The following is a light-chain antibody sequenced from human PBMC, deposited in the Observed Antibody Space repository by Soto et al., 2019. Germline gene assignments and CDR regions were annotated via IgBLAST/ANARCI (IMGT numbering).Light chain of an antibody. J-gene: IGLJ2*01. V-gene: IGLV2-14*01. CDR3: SSYTSSSTSYVV. CDR1: SSDVGGYNY. CDR2: DVG. Sequence: QSVLTQPASVSGSPGQSITISCTGTSSDVGGYNYVSWYQQHPGKAPKLIIYDVGNRPSGVSIRFSGSKSGNTASLTISGLQAEDESDYYCSSYTSSSTSYVVFGGGTKLTVL.